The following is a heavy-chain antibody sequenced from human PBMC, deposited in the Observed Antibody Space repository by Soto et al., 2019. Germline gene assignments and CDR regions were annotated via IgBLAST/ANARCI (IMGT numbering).Heavy chain of an antibody. CDR3: ATKASQFDFWSGSRAFDI. D-gene: IGHD3-3*01. V-gene: IGHV1-24*01. CDR1: GYTLTELS. J-gene: IGHJ3*02. Sequence: ASVKVSCKVSGYTLTELSMHWVRQAPGKGLEWMGGFDPEDGETIYAQKFQGRVTMTEGTSTDTAYMELSSLRSEDTAVYYCATKASQFDFWSGSRAFDIWGQGTMVTVSS. CDR2: FDPEDGET.